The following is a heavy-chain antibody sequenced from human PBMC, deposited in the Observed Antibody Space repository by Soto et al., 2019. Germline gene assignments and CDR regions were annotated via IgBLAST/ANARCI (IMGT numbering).Heavy chain of an antibody. CDR2: IIPILGIA. Sequence: QVQLVQSGAEVKKPGSSVKVSCKASGGTFSSYTISWVRQAPGQGLEWMGRIIPILGIANYAQKFQGRVTITADKSTSTAYMELSRRRSEETVVYYCARALFAPWGDAFDIWGQGTMVTVSS. CDR1: GGTFSSYT. J-gene: IGHJ3*02. V-gene: IGHV1-69*02. CDR3: ARALFAPWGDAFDI. D-gene: IGHD1-26*01.